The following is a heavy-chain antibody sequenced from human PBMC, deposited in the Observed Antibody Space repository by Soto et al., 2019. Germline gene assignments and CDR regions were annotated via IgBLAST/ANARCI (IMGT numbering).Heavy chain of an antibody. Sequence: EVQLLDSGGGLVQPGGSLRLSCAASGFTFSIFAMSWVRQAPGKGLEWVSSISGSGGSTFYADSVKGRITISRDNSKNTLYLQMNSLRADDTAIYYCARGRYGAYEHTDIFDYWGQGTQVTVSS. CDR1: GFTFSIFA. J-gene: IGHJ4*02. V-gene: IGHV3-23*01. CDR2: ISGSGGST. D-gene: IGHD5-12*01. CDR3: ARGRYGAYEHTDIFDY.